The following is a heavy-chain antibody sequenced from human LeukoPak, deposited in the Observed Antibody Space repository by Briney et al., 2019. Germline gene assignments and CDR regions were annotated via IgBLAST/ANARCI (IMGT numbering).Heavy chain of an antibody. J-gene: IGHJ4*02. V-gene: IGHV3-21*01. CDR3: ARGEWSTSPFDY. Sequence: GSLRLSCAASGFTFSNFAMSWVRQAPGKGLEWVSFISSSSSYIYYADSVKGRFTISRDNARNSLYLQMNSLRAEDTAVYYCARGEWSTSPFDYWGQGTLVTVSS. CDR2: ISSSSSYI. CDR1: GFTFSNFA. D-gene: IGHD1-26*01.